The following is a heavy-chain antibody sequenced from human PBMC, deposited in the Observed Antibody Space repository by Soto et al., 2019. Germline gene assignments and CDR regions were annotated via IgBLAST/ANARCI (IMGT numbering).Heavy chain of an antibody. V-gene: IGHV1-69*08. CDR3: VRDQEVQLERRSYYYYMDV. D-gene: IGHD1-1*01. J-gene: IGHJ6*03. CDR2: IIPILGIA. CDR1: GGTFSSYT. Sequence: QVQLVQSGAEVKKPGSSVKVSCKASGGTFSSYTISWVRQAPGQGLEWMGRIIPILGIANYAQKFQGRVTITADKSTSTAYMELSSLRSEDTAVYYCVRDQEVQLERRSYYYYMDVWGKGTTVTVSS.